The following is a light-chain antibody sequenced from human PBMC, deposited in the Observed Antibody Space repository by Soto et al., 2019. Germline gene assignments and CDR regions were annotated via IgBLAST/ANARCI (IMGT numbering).Light chain of an antibody. CDR1: QSINTY. CDR2: DAS. Sequence: DIALTQFPATLSLSPGERATLSCRASQSINTYLAWYQQKPGQPPRLLISDASNRATGTPARFSGSGSGTDFTLTISSLEAEDFAVYYCQQRSDWPPLTFGGGTKVEIK. CDR3: QQRSDWPPLT. J-gene: IGKJ4*01. V-gene: IGKV3-11*01.